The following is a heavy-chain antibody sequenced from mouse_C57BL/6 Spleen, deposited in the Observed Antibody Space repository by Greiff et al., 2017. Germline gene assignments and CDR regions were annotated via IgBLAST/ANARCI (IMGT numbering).Heavy chain of an antibody. V-gene: IGHV14-4*01. D-gene: IGHD4-1*01. Sequence: VQLKESGAELVRPGASVKLSCTASGFNIKDDYMHWVKQRPEQGLEWIGWIDPENGDTEYASKFQGKATITADTSSNTAYLQRSSLTSEDTAVYYCTPNPAWFAYWGQGTLVTVSA. CDR3: TPNPAWFAY. CDR1: GFNIKDDY. J-gene: IGHJ3*01. CDR2: IDPENGDT.